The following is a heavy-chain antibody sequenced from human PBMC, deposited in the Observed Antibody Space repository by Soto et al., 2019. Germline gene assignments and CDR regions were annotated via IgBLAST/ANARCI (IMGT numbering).Heavy chain of an antibody. Sequence: GGSLRLSCAASGFTFSNYWMHWVRQTPGKGLVWVSRINRDGSSTSYADSVKGRFTISRDNAKNTLYLQMDTLRAEDTAVYYCARDSSLYSSSWYYYYYAMDVWGQGTTVTVSS. CDR2: INRDGSST. V-gene: IGHV3-74*01. J-gene: IGHJ6*02. CDR3: ARDSSLYSSSWYYYYYAMDV. CDR1: GFTFSNYW. D-gene: IGHD6-13*01.